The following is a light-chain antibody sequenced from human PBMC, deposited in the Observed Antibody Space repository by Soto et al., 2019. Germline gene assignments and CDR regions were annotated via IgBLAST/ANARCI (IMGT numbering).Light chain of an antibody. CDR3: QTWGTGPFV. J-gene: IGLJ7*01. CDR2: LNSDGSH. V-gene: IGLV4-69*01. CDR1: GGHSSYA. Sequence: QSVLTQSPSASASQGASVKLTCTLSGGHSSYAIAWHQQQPEKGPRYLMKLNSDGSHSKGDGIPDRFSGSSSGAERYLTISSLQSEDEADYYCQTWGTGPFVFGTGTQLTVL.